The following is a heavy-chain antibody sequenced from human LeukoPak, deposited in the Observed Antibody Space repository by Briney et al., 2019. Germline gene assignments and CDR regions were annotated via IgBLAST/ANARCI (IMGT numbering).Heavy chain of an antibody. V-gene: IGHV3-30-3*01. J-gene: IGHJ4*02. CDR3: ARDFIVGAYYFDY. D-gene: IGHD1-26*01. CDR2: ISYDGSNK. CDR1: GFTFSSYA. Sequence: GGSLRLSCAASGFTFSSYAMHWVRQAPGKGLEWVAVISYDGSNKYYADSVEGRFTISRDNSKNTLYLQMNSLRAEDTAVYYCARDFIVGAYYFDYWGQGTLVTVSS.